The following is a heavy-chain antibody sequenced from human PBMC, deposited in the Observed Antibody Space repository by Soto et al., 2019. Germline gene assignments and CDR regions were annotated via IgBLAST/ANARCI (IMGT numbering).Heavy chain of an antibody. V-gene: IGHV1-18*01. CDR2: ISAYNGNT. CDR3: ARDARDYIWGSYRYRGTFDY. Sequence: QVQLVQSGAEVKKPGASVKVSCKASGYTFTSYGISWVRQAPGQGLEWMGWISAYNGNTNYAQKLHGKITLTTDTSTSTTHMELRGLRSDDTAVDYCARDARDYIWGSYRYRGTFDYWGQGTLVTVSS. D-gene: IGHD3-16*02. CDR1: GYTFTSYG. J-gene: IGHJ4*02.